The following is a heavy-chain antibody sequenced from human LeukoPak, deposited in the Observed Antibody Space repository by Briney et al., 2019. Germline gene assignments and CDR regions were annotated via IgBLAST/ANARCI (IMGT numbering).Heavy chain of an antibody. V-gene: IGHV3-23*01. CDR2: ITTSDGNT. J-gene: IGHJ4*02. Sequence: GGSLRLSCAASGFTFSSYAMSWVRQAPGKGLEWVSTITTSDGNTYYADSVKGRFTISRDNSKNTLYLQMNSLRAEDTAVYYCAKDYGSSSYWGQGTLVTVSS. CDR1: GFTFSSYA. CDR3: AKDYGSSSY. D-gene: IGHD6-6*01.